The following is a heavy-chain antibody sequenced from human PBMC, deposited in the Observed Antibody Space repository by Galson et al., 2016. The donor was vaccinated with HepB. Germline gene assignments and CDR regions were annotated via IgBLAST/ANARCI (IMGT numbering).Heavy chain of an antibody. D-gene: IGHD1-26*01. V-gene: IGHV1-18*01. Sequence: SVKVSCKASGYSFTSRGVSWVRQAPGQGLEWMGWISVHNGNTDYAQKFQGRATMTTDIPTSTIYLEMRSLKSDDTAVYYGVRGFGRGDAFDFWGQGTMITVSS. J-gene: IGHJ3*01. CDR2: ISVHNGNT. CDR3: VRGFGRGDAFDF. CDR1: GYSFTSRG.